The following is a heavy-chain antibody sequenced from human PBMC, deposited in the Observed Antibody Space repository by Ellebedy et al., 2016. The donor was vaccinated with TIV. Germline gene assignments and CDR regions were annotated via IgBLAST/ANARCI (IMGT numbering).Heavy chain of an antibody. Sequence: MPSETLSLTCAVYGGSFSGYYWSWIRQPPGKGLEWIGEINHSGSTNYNPSLKSRVTISVDTSKNQFSLKLSSVTAADTAVYYCARTPSQGAFDIWGQGTMVTVSS. CDR1: GGSFSGYY. CDR2: INHSGST. CDR3: ARTPSQGAFDI. J-gene: IGHJ3*02. V-gene: IGHV4-34*01.